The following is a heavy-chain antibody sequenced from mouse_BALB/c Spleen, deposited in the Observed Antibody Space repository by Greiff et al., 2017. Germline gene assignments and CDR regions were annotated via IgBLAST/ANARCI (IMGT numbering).Heavy chain of an antibody. J-gene: IGHJ4*01. CDR3: ARGDGYSLYAMDY. Sequence: QVQLQQSGAELVRPGVSVKISCKGSGYTFTDYAMHWVKQSHAKSLEWIGVISTYYGDASYNQKFKGKATMTVDKSSSTAYMELARLTSEDSAIYYCARGDGYSLYAMDYWGQGTSVTVSS. CDR1: GYTFTDYA. CDR2: ISTYYGDA. V-gene: IGHV1S137*01. D-gene: IGHD2-3*01.